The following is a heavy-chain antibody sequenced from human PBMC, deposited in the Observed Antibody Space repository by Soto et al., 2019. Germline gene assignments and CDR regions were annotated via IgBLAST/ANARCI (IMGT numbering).Heavy chain of an antibody. D-gene: IGHD3-9*01. Sequence: PGGSLRLSCAASGFTFSSYAMSWVRQAPGKGLEWVSAISGSGGSTYYADSVKGRFTISRDNSKNTLYLQMNSLRAEDTAVYYCAKALRGYDILTGYYYSYWAQGTLVTVSS. CDR2: ISGSGGST. CDR1: GFTFSSYA. J-gene: IGHJ4*02. CDR3: AKALRGYDILTGYYYSY. V-gene: IGHV3-23*01.